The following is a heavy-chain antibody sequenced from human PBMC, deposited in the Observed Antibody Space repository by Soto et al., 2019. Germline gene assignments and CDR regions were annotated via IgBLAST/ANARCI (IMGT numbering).Heavy chain of an antibody. CDR1: GFTFSNYY. Sequence: XGSLRPSCAAPGFTFSNYYRNVVPQAPGKALEWVSGLSGSGRSTNYADSVKGRFTISRDNSKNTLYLQMSSLRVEDTAVYYCAKTRDAGTEVAGTNWFDPWGQATLVTVSS. J-gene: IGHJ5*02. CDR2: LSGSGRST. V-gene: IGHV3-23*01. CDR3: AKTRDAGTEVAGTNWFDP. D-gene: IGHD6-19*01.